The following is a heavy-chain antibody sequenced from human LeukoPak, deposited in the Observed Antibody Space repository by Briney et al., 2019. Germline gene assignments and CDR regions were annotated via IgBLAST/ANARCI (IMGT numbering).Heavy chain of an antibody. CDR1: GFTFSGYS. CDR2: INSISSTI. V-gene: IGHV3-48*04. Sequence: PGGSLRLSCAASGFTFSGYSMNWVRQAPGKGLEWVSYINSISSTIYYADSVKGRFTISRDNAKNSLYLQMNSLRAEDTAVYYCARESGFLEWLYGFDYWGQGTLVTVSS. CDR3: ARESGFLEWLYGFDY. D-gene: IGHD3-3*01. J-gene: IGHJ4*02.